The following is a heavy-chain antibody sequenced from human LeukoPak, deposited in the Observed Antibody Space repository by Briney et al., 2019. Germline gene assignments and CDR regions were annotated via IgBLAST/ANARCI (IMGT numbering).Heavy chain of an antibody. CDR3: ARNILPSPYYYDSSGSRYSFDY. J-gene: IGHJ4*02. D-gene: IGHD3-22*01. CDR1: GYSISSGYY. Sequence: SETLSLTCAVSGYSISSGYYWGWIRQPPGEGLEWVGSIYHSGTTYYNPPLKSRVTISVDTSKNQLSLKLSSVTAADTAVYHCARNILPSPYYYDSSGSRYSFDYWGQGTLVTVSS. CDR2: IYHSGTT. V-gene: IGHV4-38-2*01.